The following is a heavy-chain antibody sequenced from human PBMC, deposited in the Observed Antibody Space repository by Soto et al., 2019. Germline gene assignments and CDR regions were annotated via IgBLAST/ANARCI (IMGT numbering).Heavy chain of an antibody. CDR1: GGSLINYY. V-gene: IGHV4-4*07. D-gene: IGHD3-3*01. J-gene: IGHJ4*02. CDR3: ARDNNDFWSLYPLAFDY. CDR2: ISTSGHV. Sequence: SETLSLTCIVSGGSLINYYWSWIRQPAGKGLEWIGRISTSGHVVSKVSLRSRLTMSVDMSNNHFSLKLTSVTAADTAVYYCARDNNDFWSLYPLAFDYWGQGALVTVSS.